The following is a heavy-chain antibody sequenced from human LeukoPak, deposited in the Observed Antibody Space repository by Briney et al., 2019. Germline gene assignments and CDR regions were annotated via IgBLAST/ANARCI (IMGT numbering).Heavy chain of an antibody. V-gene: IGHV3-7*03. CDR1: GFIFSNYW. J-gene: IGHJ3*02. Sequence: GGSLRLSCAASGFIFSNYWMTWVRQAPGKGLEWVANINEDGREEKYVDSVKGRFTISRDNAKNSLYLQMNSLRAEDTALYHCARSHYYDSSGPFDAFDIWGQGTMVTVSS. CDR3: ARSHYYDSSGPFDAFDI. CDR2: INEDGREE. D-gene: IGHD3-22*01.